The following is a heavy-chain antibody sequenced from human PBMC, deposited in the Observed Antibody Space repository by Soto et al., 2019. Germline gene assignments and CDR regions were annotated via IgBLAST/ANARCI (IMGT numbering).Heavy chain of an antibody. Sequence: XGSLRLSCAASGFTFSSYSMNWVRQAPGKGLEWVSSISSSSSYIYYADSVKGRFTISRDNAKNSLYLQMNSLRAEDTAVYYCATSYYYDSSGYNDAFDIWGQGTMVTVSS. CDR1: GFTFSSYS. D-gene: IGHD3-22*01. CDR3: ATSYYYDSSGYNDAFDI. CDR2: ISSSSSYI. V-gene: IGHV3-21*01. J-gene: IGHJ3*02.